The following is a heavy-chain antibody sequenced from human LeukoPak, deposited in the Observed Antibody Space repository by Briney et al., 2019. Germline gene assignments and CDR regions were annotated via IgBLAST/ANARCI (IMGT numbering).Heavy chain of an antibody. Sequence: GSSVKVSCTTSGYTFTDYYMHWVRQAPGQGHEWVGWINPNSGDTNYAQRFQGRVTMTRDTSISTAYMELSRLRVDDTAVYYCARGGKSELGACDYWGQGTLVTVSS. CDR1: GYTFTDYY. CDR3: ARGGKSELGACDY. J-gene: IGHJ4*02. V-gene: IGHV1-2*02. CDR2: INPNSGDT. D-gene: IGHD7-27*01.